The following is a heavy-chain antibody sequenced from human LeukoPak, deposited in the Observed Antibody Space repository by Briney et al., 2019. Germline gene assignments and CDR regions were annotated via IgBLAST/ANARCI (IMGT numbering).Heavy chain of an antibody. CDR3: ARGRSGDGYNPGA. D-gene: IGHD5-24*01. J-gene: IGHJ5*02. Sequence: GASVKVSCKASGGTFSSYAISWVRQAPGQGLEWMGRIIPILGIANYARKFQGRVTITADKSTSTAYMELSSLRSEDTAVYYCARGRSGDGYNPGAWGQGTLVTVSS. CDR1: GGTFSSYA. V-gene: IGHV1-69*04. CDR2: IIPILGIA.